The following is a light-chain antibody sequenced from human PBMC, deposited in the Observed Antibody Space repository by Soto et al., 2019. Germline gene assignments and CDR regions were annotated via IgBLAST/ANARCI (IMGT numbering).Light chain of an antibody. J-gene: IGKJ3*01. CDR3: QQYYSTPLT. Sequence: DIVMTQSPDSLAVSLGERATINCKSSQSVLFSSNNKNYLAWYQHKPGQPPLLLISWASTRESGVPDRFSGSGSGTDVTLTISSLQADDVTVYYCQQYYSTPLTFGPGTKVDIK. CDR1: QSVLFSSNNKNY. V-gene: IGKV4-1*01. CDR2: WAS.